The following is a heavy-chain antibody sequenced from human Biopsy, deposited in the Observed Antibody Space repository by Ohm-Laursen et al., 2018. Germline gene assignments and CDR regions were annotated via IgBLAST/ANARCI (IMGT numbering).Heavy chain of an antibody. J-gene: IGHJ6*02. D-gene: IGHD2-15*01. CDR2: IHHSGST. CDR1: GVSITAYY. Sequence: SETLSLTCAVSGVSITAYYWSWIRQPPGKGLECIGNIHHSGSTNYNPSLKSRLTISVDTSKNQFSLKLSSVTAADTAVYHCARMDCSGGSCHYYFYGMDVWGQGTTVTVSS. CDR3: ARMDCSGGSCHYYFYGMDV. V-gene: IGHV4-4*09.